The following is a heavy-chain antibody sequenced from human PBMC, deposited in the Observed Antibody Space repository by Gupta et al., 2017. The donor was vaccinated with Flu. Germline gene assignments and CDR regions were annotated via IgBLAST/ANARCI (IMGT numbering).Heavy chain of an antibody. J-gene: IGHJ3*02. D-gene: IGHD6-19*01. V-gene: IGHV3-30*18. CDR2: ISYDGSNK. CDR1: GFTFSSYG. CDR3: AKIFLGIAVAGEIDAFDI. Sequence: QVQLVESGGGVVQPGRSLRLSCAASGFTFSSYGMHWVRQAPGKGLEWVAVISYDGSNKYYADSVKGRFTISRDNSKNTLYLQMNSLRAEDTAVYYCAKIFLGIAVAGEIDAFDIWGQGTMVTVSA.